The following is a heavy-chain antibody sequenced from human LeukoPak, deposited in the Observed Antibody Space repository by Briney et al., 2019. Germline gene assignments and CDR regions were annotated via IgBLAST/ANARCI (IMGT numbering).Heavy chain of an antibody. CDR1: GFTFSSYG. V-gene: IGHV3-23*01. CDR2: ISGSGGST. CDR3: ARGLAATHPGDY. J-gene: IGHJ4*02. Sequence: GGSLRLSCAASGFTFSSYGMSWVRQAPGKGLEWVSAISGSGGSTYYADSVKGRFTISRDNSKNTLYLQMNSLRAEDTAVYYCARGLAATHPGDYWGQGTLVTVSS. D-gene: IGHD2-15*01.